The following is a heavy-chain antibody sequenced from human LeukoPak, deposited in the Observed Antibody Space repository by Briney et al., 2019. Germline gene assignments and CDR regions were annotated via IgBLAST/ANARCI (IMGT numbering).Heavy chain of an antibody. D-gene: IGHD6-6*01. V-gene: IGHV3-53*01. CDR3: ASQRIAARRGAFDI. CDR2: IYSGGST. J-gene: IGHJ3*02. Sequence: PGGSLRLSCAASGFTVSSNYMSWVRQAPRKGLEWVSVIYSGGSTYYADSVKGRFTISRDNSKNTLYLQMNSLRAEDTAVYYCASQRIAARRGAFDIWGQGTMVTVSS. CDR1: GFTVSSNY.